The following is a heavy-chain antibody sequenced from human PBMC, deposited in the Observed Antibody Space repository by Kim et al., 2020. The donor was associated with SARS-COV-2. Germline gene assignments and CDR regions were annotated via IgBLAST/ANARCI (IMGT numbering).Heavy chain of an antibody. J-gene: IGHJ4*02. V-gene: IGHV4-39*01. Sequence: NPSSSGRVTISVDTSKNQFSLKLSSVIAADTAVYYCARRGYDILTGYLDYWGQGTLVTVSS. CDR3: ARRGYDILTGYLDY. D-gene: IGHD3-9*01.